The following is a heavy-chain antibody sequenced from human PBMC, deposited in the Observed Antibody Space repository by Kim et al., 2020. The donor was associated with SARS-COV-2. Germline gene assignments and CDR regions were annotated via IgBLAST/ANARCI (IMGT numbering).Heavy chain of an antibody. D-gene: IGHD4-17*01. Sequence: SETLSLTCTVSGGSISSSSYYWGWIRQPPGKGLEWIGSIYYSGSTYYNPSLKSRVTISVDTSKNQFSLKLSSVTAADTAVYYCARFSETHDYGDYVDYWGPGTLGTLSS. CDR3: ARFSETHDYGDYVDY. V-gene: IGHV4-39*01. CDR1: GGSISSSSYY. J-gene: IGHJ4*02. CDR2: IYYSGST.